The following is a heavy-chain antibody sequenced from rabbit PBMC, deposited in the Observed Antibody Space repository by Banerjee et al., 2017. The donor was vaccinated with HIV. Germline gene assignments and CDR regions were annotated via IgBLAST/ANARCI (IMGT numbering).Heavy chain of an antibody. J-gene: IGHJ4*01. V-gene: IGHV1S45*01. D-gene: IGHD4-1*01. CDR1: GFSFRW. CDR2: INTSSGNT. CDR3: ARDLAGVIGWNFDL. Sequence: QQQLVESGGGLVKPEGSLTLTCTASGFSFRWICWVRQAPGKGLEWIGCINTSSGNTVYASWAKGRFTISKTSSTTVTLQMTSLTAADTATYFCARDLAGVIGWNFDLWGPGTLVTVS.